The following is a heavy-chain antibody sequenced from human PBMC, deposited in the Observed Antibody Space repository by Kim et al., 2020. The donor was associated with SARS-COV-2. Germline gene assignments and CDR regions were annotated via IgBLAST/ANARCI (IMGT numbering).Heavy chain of an antibody. CDR1: GGSISSSSYY. V-gene: IGHV4-39*01. Sequence: SETLSLTCTVSGGSISSSSYYWGWIRQPPGKGLEWIGSIYYSGSTYYNPSLKSRVTISVDTSKNQFSLKLSSVTAADTAVYYCASDILTGYYFMGGSYWGQGTLVTVSS. CDR2: IYYSGST. D-gene: IGHD3-9*01. CDR3: ASDILTGYYFMGGSY. J-gene: IGHJ4*02.